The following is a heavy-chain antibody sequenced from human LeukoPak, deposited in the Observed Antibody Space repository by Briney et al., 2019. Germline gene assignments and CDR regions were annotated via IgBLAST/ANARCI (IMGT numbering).Heavy chain of an antibody. CDR2: IYWDDDK. CDR1: GFSLSTSGVG. V-gene: IGHV2-5*02. Sequence: SGPTLVNPTQTLTLTCTFSGFSLSTSGVGVGWIRQPPGKALEWLAPIYWDDDKRYSPSLKSRLTITKDTSKNQVVLTMTNMDPVDTATYYCAHRGAAAYSYGPPFDYWGQGTLVTVSS. CDR3: AHRGAAAYSYGPPFDY. D-gene: IGHD5-18*01. J-gene: IGHJ4*02.